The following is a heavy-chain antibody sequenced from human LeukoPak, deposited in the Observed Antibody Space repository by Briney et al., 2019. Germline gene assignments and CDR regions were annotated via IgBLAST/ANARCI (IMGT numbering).Heavy chain of an antibody. CDR1: GDSLSSNSAA. J-gene: IGHJ6*02. Sequence: SQTLSLTCALSGDSLSSNSAAWHWLRQSPSRGLAWLGRTYYRSKLYNDYAVSVKSRITINQDTSKNQFSLQLSSVTPEDTAVYYCAIEFYDYVWGSYRYHMDVWGQGTTVTVSS. V-gene: IGHV6-1*01. D-gene: IGHD3-16*02. CDR3: AIEFYDYVWGSYRYHMDV. CDR2: TYYRSKLYN.